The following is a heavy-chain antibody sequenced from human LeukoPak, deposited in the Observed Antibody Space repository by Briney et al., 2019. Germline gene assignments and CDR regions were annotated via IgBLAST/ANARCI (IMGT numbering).Heavy chain of an antibody. CDR1: GFTFSSYS. D-gene: IGHD2-15*01. CDR3: ARMKYCSGGSCYLSYYYMDV. CDR2: ISSSGSYI. V-gene: IGHV3-21*01. J-gene: IGHJ6*03. Sequence: GGTLRLSCAASGFTFSSYSMNWVRQAPGKGLEWVSSISSSGSYIYYADSVKGRFTISTDNAKNSLYLQMNSLRAEDTAVYYCARMKYCSGGSCYLSYYYMDVWGKGTTVTVSS.